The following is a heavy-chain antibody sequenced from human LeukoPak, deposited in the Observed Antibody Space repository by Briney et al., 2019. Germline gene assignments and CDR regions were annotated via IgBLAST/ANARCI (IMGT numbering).Heavy chain of an antibody. CDR2: ISSSSSTI. V-gene: IGHV3-48*01. D-gene: IGHD3-22*01. CDR3: ATLPYYYDSSGYYSSDY. Sequence: PGGSLRLSCAASGFTFSSYSMNWVRQAPGKGLEWVSYISSSSSTIYYADSVKGRFTISRDNAKNSLYLQMNSLRAEDTAVYYCATLPYYYDSSGYYSSDYWGQGTLVTVSS. CDR1: GFTFSSYS. J-gene: IGHJ4*02.